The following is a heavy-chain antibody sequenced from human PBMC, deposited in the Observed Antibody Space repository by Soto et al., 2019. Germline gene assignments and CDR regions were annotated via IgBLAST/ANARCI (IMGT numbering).Heavy chain of an antibody. D-gene: IGHD1-26*01. J-gene: IGHJ6*02. Sequence: QVQLVESGGGVVQPGTSLRLSCAASGFTFKTHAMHWVRQAPGKGLEWMAVIAYDGNEKFYADSVKGRFTISRDNSKNALYLQINTLGNEDTAVYYCGKDVGDYVPYYYGVDVWGQGTTVTDSS. CDR2: IAYDGNEK. V-gene: IGHV3-30*18. CDR1: GFTFKTHA. CDR3: GKDVGDYVPYYYGVDV.